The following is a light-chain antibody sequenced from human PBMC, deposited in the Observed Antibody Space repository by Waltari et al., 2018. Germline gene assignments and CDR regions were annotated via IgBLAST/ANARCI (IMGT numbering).Light chain of an antibody. CDR2: AAS. V-gene: IGKV1-39*01. Sequence: DIQMTQSPSSLSASVGDRVTITCRVSQSISSYLNWYQQKPGKAPKLLIYAASSLQSGVPSRFSGSGSGTDFTLTISSLQPEDFATYYCQQRWAFGQGTKVEIK. CDR3: QQRWA. CDR1: QSISSY. J-gene: IGKJ1*01.